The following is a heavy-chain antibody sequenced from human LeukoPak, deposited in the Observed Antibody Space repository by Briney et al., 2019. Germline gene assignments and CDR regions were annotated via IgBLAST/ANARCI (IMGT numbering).Heavy chain of an antibody. CDR1: GCTFNDYG. V-gene: IGHV3-20*01. Sequence: GSLRLSCAASGCTFNDYGMSWVRQAPGKGLEWVCGINWNGGSTGYADSVKGRFTISRDNANNSLYLQMNSLRAEETAVYHCARCYGAGRRDWFDPWGQGTLVTVSS. CDR2: INWNGGST. D-gene: IGHD3-10*01. CDR3: ARCYGAGRRDWFDP. J-gene: IGHJ5*02.